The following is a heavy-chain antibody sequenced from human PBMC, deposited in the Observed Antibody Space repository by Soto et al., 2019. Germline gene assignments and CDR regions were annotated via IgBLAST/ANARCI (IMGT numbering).Heavy chain of an antibody. CDR2: IYYSGST. D-gene: IGHD2-15*01. V-gene: IGHV4-31*11. CDR1: GGCVCSGGDD. J-gene: IGHJ5*02. Sequence: HSESLALTCAVCGGCVCSGGDDGCWIRQHPGKGLEWIGYIYYSGSTYYNPSLKSRVTISVDTSKNQFSLKLSSVTAADTAVYYCARARRGECSGGSCYSVWFDPWGQGTLVTVSS. CDR3: ARARRGECSGGSCYSVWFDP.